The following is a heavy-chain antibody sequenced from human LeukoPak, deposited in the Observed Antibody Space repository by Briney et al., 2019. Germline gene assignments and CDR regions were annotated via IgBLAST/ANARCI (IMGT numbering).Heavy chain of an antibody. Sequence: ASVKVSCKASGYTFTSYGISWVRQAPGQGLEWMGWISAYNGNTNYAQKLQGRVTMTTDTSTSTAYMELSSLRSEDTAVYYCARANYGDYPDYWGQGTLVTVSS. J-gene: IGHJ4*02. CDR3: ARANYGDYPDY. D-gene: IGHD4-17*01. V-gene: IGHV1-18*01. CDR2: ISAYNGNT. CDR1: GYTFTSYG.